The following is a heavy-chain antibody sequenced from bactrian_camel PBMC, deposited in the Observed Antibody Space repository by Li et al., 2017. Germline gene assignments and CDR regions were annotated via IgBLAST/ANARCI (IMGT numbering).Heavy chain of an antibody. CDR3: AAQQETIWAHYCSGSRPGDFSY. D-gene: IGHD3*01. J-gene: IGHJ6*01. CDR2: INGGSGST. V-gene: IGHV3S1*01. CDR1: GFSFGSSS. Sequence: HVQLVESGGGLVQPGGSLRLSCAASGFSFGSSSMSWVRLTAEKGLEWVASINGGSGSTYHADSVKGRFTIYQDNAKNTLYLQMNSLKTEDTAVYYCAAQQETIWAHYCSGSRPGDFSYWGQGTQVTVS.